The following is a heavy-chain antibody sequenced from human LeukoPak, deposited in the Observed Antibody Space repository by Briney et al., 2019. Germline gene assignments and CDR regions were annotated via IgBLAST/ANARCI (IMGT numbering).Heavy chain of an antibody. D-gene: IGHD3-22*01. Sequence: GASVKVSCKASGYTFTSYGISWVRQAPGQGLEWMGWISAYNGNTNYAQKLQGRVTMTTDTSTSTAYMELRSLRSDDTAVYYCARGAYYYDSSGYSPDDAFDIWGQGTMVTVSS. V-gene: IGHV1-18*01. J-gene: IGHJ3*02. CDR2: ISAYNGNT. CDR1: GYTFTSYG. CDR3: ARGAYYYDSSGYSPDDAFDI.